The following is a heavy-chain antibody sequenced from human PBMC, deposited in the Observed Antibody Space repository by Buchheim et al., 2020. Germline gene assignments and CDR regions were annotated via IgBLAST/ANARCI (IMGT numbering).Heavy chain of an antibody. CDR1: GGTFSSYA. Sequence: QVQLVQSGAEVKKPGSSVKVSCKASGGTFSSYAISWVRQAPGQGLEWMGGIIPIFGTANYAQKFQGRVTITADKSTSTPYMELSRLRSEDTAVYYCARGCSSTSCYTKDDYYYMDVWGKGTT. V-gene: IGHV1-69*06. J-gene: IGHJ6*03. CDR2: IIPIFGTA. CDR3: ARGCSSTSCYTKDDYYYMDV. D-gene: IGHD2-2*02.